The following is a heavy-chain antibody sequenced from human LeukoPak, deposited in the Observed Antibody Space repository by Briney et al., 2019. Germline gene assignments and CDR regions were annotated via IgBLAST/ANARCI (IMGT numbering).Heavy chain of an antibody. CDR3: ARFLEGAFDI. CDR1: GFTFSSYS. CDR2: ISGSGGST. D-gene: IGHD2-21*01. J-gene: IGHJ3*02. V-gene: IGHV3-23*01. Sequence: GGSLRLSCAASGFTFSSYSMNWVRQAPGKGLEWVSAISGSGGSTYYADSVKGRFTISRDNSKNTLYLQMNSLRAEDTAVYYCARFLEGAFDIWGQGTMVTVSS.